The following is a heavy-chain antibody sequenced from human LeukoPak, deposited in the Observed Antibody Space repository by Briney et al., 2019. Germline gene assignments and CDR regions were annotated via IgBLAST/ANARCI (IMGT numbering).Heavy chain of an antibody. CDR3: TRAFRGGWYFFDY. CDR2: INWNGGST. Sequence: GGSLRLSCAASGFTFSSYWMHWVRQAPGKGLEWVSGINWNGGSTAYADSMKGRFTISRDNAKNSLYLQMNSLRAEDTALYHCTRAFRGGWYFFDYWGQGTLVTVSS. V-gene: IGHV3-20*01. D-gene: IGHD6-19*01. J-gene: IGHJ4*02. CDR1: GFTFSSYW.